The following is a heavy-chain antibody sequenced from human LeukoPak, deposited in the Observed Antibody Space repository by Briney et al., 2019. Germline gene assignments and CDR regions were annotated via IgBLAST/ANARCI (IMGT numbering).Heavy chain of an antibody. Sequence: QSGGSLRLSCAASGFTFSSYAVHWVRQASGKGLKWVAVISYDGSNKYYADSVKGRFTISRDNSKNTLYLQMNTLRAEDTAVYYCARGSYSGYDWSLFDYWGQGTLVTVSS. CDR2: ISYDGSNK. CDR3: ARGSYSGYDWSLFDY. D-gene: IGHD5-12*01. V-gene: IGHV3-30*04. J-gene: IGHJ4*02. CDR1: GFTFSSYA.